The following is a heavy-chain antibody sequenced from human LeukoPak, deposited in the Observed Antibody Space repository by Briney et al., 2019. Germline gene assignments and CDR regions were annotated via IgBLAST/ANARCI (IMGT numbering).Heavy chain of an antibody. CDR1: GDTFSSYA. CDR2: IIPIFGTA. V-gene: IGHV1-69*05. J-gene: IGHJ5*02. Sequence: SVKVSCKASGDTFSSYAISWVRQAPGQGLEWMGGIIPIFGTANYAQKFQGGVTITTDESTTTAYMELSSLRSEDTAVYYCARVKGGSKWFDPWGQGTRVIVSS. CDR3: ARVKGGSKWFDP. D-gene: IGHD1-14*01.